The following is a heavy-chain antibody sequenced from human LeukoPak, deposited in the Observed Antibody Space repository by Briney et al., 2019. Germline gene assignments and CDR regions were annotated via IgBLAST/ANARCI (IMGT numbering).Heavy chain of an antibody. V-gene: IGHV1-18*01. CDR3: ARESIGGYGFDY. CDR1: VYMFTSHG. D-gene: IGHD6-25*01. CDR2: ISAQNGNT. J-gene: IGHJ4*02. Sequence: ASVKVSCKSSVYMFTSHGIHWLRQAPGQGLEWMGWISAQNGNTNYMQQLLGRVTMTRDTSRSTVYRELRSLKSDDTAVYYCARESIGGYGFDYWGQGTPVTVAS.